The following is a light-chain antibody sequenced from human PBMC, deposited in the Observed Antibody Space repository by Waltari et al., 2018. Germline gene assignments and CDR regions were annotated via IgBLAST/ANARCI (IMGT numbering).Light chain of an antibody. CDR1: QGISSA. CDR2: DAS. Sequence: AIQLTQSPSSLSASVGDRVPITCRASQGISSALAWYQQKAGKAPKLLIYDASILESGVPSTFSGSGSGTDFTLTISSLQPEDFATYYCQQFYSYPLTFGGGTKVEIK. CDR3: QQFYSYPLT. J-gene: IGKJ4*01. V-gene: IGKV1-13*02.